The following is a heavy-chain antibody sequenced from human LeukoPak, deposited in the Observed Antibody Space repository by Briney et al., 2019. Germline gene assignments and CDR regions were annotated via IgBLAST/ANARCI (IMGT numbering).Heavy chain of an antibody. CDR3: ARDEGIVGATSSFDY. Sequence: PGGSLRLSCAASGFTFSSYSMNWVRQAPGKGLEWVSSISSSSSYIYYADSVKGRFTIPRDNAKNSLYLQMNSLRAEDTAVYYCARDEGIVGATSSFDYWGQGTLVTVSS. CDR1: GFTFSSYS. V-gene: IGHV3-21*01. D-gene: IGHD1-26*01. J-gene: IGHJ4*02. CDR2: ISSSSSYI.